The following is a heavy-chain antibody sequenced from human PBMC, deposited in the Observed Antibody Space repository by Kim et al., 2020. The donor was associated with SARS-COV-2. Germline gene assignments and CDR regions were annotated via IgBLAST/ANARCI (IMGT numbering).Heavy chain of an antibody. V-gene: IGHV3-30-3*01. CDR3: ARSSTVVIGCHLQDLIHH. CDR1: GFVFNNNA. J-gene: IGHJ5*02. CDR2: ISYDGNNK. D-gene: IGHD2-21*01. Sequence: GGSLRLSCAASGFVFNNNAMHWVRQAPGKGLEWVAFISYDGNNKDYADSVKGRFTISRDNANNTLYLQMNSLRSEDTATYFCARSSTVVIGCHLQDLIHHWGQGTQVTVSS.